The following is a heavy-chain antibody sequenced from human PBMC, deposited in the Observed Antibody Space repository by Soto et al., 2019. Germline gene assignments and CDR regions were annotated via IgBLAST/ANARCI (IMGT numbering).Heavy chain of an antibody. CDR2: IYYSGST. J-gene: IGHJ6*02. CDR3: ARDRILCSSTSCFGMDV. Sequence: SETLSLTCTVSGGSVSSGSYYWSWIRQPPGKGLEWIGYIYYSGSTNYNPSLKSRVTLSVDTSKNQFSLKLSSVTAADTAVYYCARDRILCSSTSCFGMDVWGQGTTVTVSS. D-gene: IGHD2-2*01. V-gene: IGHV4-61*01. CDR1: GGSVSSGSYY.